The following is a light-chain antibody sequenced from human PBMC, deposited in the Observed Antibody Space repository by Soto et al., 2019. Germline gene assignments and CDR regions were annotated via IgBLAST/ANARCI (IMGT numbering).Light chain of an antibody. CDR3: QHSYITPWT. Sequence: DIQMTQSPSSLSASVGDRVTITCRASQSISTYLNWYQHKPGKAPNLLIYAASSLQSGVPSRFSGSRSGTDFTLTISSLQPEDFATYYCQHSYITPWTFGQGTKVEIK. J-gene: IGKJ1*01. CDR1: QSISTY. V-gene: IGKV1-39*01. CDR2: AAS.